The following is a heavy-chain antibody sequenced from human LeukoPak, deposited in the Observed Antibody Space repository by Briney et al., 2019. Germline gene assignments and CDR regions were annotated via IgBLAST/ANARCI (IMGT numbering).Heavy chain of an antibody. CDR1: GISIRSYF. V-gene: IGHV4-4*07. CDR2: ISTSGSS. J-gene: IGHJ4*02. Sequence: SETLSLTCSVSGISIRSYFWSWIRQPAGKTLEWIGRISTSGSSKYNPSLKSRVTMSVDTSKNQFSLKLSSVTAADTAVYYCASGGGLIATLAYWGQGTLVTVSS. D-gene: IGHD2-21*01. CDR3: ASGGGLIATLAY.